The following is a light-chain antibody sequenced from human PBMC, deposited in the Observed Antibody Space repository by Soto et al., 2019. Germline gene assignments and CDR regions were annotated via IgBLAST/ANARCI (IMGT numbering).Light chain of an antibody. CDR3: QQRSNWPIT. Sequence: EIVLTQSPGTLSLSPGERATFSCRASQSVSSNYLAWYQQKPGQAPRLLIYDASNRATGIPARFSGSGSGTDFTLTISSLEPEDFAVYYCQQRSNWPITFGQGTRLENK. V-gene: IGKV3-11*01. J-gene: IGKJ5*01. CDR2: DAS. CDR1: QSVSSNY.